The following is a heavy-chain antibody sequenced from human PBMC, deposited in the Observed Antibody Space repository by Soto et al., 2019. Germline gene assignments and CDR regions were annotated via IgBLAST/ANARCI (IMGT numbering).Heavy chain of an antibody. J-gene: IGHJ4*02. D-gene: IGHD4-17*01. CDR3: AKDSGDYSHAVLDY. CDR1: GFTFSSYA. Sequence: GGSLRLSCAASGFTFSSYAMSWVRQAPGKGLEWVSAISGSGGSTYYADSVKGRFTISRDNAKNTLYLQMNSLRAEDTAVYYCAKDSGDYSHAVLDYWGKGTLVTVSS. V-gene: IGHV3-23*01. CDR2: ISGSGGST.